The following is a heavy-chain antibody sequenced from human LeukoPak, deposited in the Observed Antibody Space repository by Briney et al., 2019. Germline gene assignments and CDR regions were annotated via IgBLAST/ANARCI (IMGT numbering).Heavy chain of an antibody. CDR2: ISYDGSNK. J-gene: IGHJ4*02. V-gene: IGHV3-30-3*01. CDR3: ATVSYSSGWYFEN. CDR1: GFTFSSYA. Sequence: GRSLRLSCAASGFTFSSYAMHWVRQAPGKGLEWVAVISYDGSNKYYADSVKGRFTISRDNAKNSLYLQMSSLRAEDTAVYYCATVSYSSGWYFENWGQGTLVTVSS. D-gene: IGHD6-19*01.